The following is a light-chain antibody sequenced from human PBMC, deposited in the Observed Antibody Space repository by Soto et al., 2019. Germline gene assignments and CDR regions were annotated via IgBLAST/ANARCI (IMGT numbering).Light chain of an antibody. CDR3: HHYNNWPRT. CDR2: GAS. J-gene: IGKJ1*01. Sequence: EIMMTQSPASLSVSTGERATLSCRASQNVNSNLAWYQQKPGQAPRFLIYGASTRATGIPARFSGSGSGTELTLTISSLQSEDFAVYYCHHYNNWPRTFGQGTKVDIK. V-gene: IGKV3-15*01. CDR1: QNVNSN.